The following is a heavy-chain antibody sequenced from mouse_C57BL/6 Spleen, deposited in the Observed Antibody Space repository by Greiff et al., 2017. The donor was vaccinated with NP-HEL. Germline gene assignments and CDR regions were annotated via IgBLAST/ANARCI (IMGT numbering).Heavy chain of an antibody. CDR3: ARYDYDWYFDV. CDR1: GYSITSGYD. V-gene: IGHV3-1*01. D-gene: IGHD2-4*01. J-gene: IGHJ1*03. Sequence: EVQRVESGPGMVKPSQSLSLTCTVTGYSITSGYDWHWIRHFPGNKLEWMGYISYSGSTNYNPSLKSRISITHDTSKNHFFLKLNSVTTEDTATYYCARYDYDWYFDVWGTGTTVTVSS. CDR2: ISYSGST.